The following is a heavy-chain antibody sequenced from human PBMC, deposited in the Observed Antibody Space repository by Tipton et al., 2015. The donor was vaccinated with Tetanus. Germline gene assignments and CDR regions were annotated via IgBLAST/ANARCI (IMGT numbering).Heavy chain of an antibody. D-gene: IGHD1-26*01. CDR2: IYYSGST. V-gene: IGHV4-31*03. CDR1: GGSISSGGYY. J-gene: IGHJ4*02. Sequence: TLSLTCTVSGGSISSGGYYWSWIRQHPGKGLEWIGDIYYSGSTYYNPSLKSRVPISVDTSKNQFSLQLNSVTAADTAVYYCARDQARGARGWNYFDYWGQGTLATVSS. CDR3: ARDQARGARGWNYFDY.